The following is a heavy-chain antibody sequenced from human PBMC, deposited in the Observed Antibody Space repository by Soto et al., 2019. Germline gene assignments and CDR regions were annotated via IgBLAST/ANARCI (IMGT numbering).Heavy chain of an antibody. J-gene: IGHJ6*02. Sequence: GESLKISCKGSGYSFTSYWIGWVRQMPGKGLEWMGIIYPGDSDTRYSPSFQGQVTISADKSISTAYLQWSSLKASDTAMYYCAGGGVRGVITRTRDYYGMDVWGQGTAVTVSS. CDR2: IYPGDSDT. V-gene: IGHV5-51*01. D-gene: IGHD3-10*01. CDR3: AGGGVRGVITRTRDYYGMDV. CDR1: GYSFTSYW.